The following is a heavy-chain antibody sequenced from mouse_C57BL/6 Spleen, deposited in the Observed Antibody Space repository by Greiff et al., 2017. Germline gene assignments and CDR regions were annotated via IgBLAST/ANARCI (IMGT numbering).Heavy chain of an antibody. Sequence: VQLQQSGAELVRPGASVTLSCKASGYTFTDYEMHWVKQTPVHGLEWIGAIDPETGGTAYNQKFKGKAILTADKSSSTAYMELRSLTSEDSAVYYCTRSGYDGYYFDYWGQGTTLTVSS. CDR3: TRSGYDGYYFDY. CDR2: IDPETGGT. D-gene: IGHD2-3*01. V-gene: IGHV1-15*01. CDR1: GYTFTDYE. J-gene: IGHJ2*01.